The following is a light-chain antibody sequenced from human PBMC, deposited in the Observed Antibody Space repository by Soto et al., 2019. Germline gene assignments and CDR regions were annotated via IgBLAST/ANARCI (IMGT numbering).Light chain of an antibody. CDR1: SSDVGSYNL. J-gene: IGLJ2*01. CDR3: CSYAGSSTVV. CDR2: EVT. Sequence: QSVLTQPASVSGSPGQSITISCTGTSSDVGSYNLVSWYQQHPGKAPKLMIYEVTKRPSGFSNRFSGSKSGNTASLTISGLQAEDEADYYCCSYAGSSTVVFGGGTQLTVL. V-gene: IGLV2-23*02.